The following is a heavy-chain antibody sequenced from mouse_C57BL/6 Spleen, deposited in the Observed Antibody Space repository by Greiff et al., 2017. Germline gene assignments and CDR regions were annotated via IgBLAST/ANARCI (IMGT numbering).Heavy chain of an antibody. V-gene: IGHV1-9*01. D-gene: IGHD2-4*01. CDR3: ARFSSYYDYDRNYYAMDY. CDR2: ILPGSGST. Sequence: VKLMESGAELMKPGASVKLSCKATGYTFTGYWIEWVKQRPGHGLEWIGEILPGSGSTNYNEKFKGKATFTADTSSNTAYMQLSSLTTEDSAIYYCARFSSYYDYDRNYYAMDYWGQGTSVTVSS. J-gene: IGHJ4*01. CDR1: GYTFTGYW.